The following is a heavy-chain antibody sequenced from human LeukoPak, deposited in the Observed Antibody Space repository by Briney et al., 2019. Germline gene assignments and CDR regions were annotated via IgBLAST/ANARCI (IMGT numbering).Heavy chain of an antibody. CDR1: GGSISSGTYY. CDR3: ARTSTTSGYYFDY. V-gene: IGHV4-30-2*01. D-gene: IGHD5/OR15-5a*01. J-gene: IGHJ4*02. CDR2: IYHTGST. Sequence: SSQTLSLTRTVSGGSISSGTYYWSWIRQPPGEGLEWIGYIYHTGSTYYNPSLKSRVTISVDRSKNQFSLKLSSVTAADTAVYYCARTSTTSGYYFDYWGQGTLVTVSS.